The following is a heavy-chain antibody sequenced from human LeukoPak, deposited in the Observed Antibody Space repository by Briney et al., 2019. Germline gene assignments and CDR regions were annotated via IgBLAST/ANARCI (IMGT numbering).Heavy chain of an antibody. CDR1: RFTFSSYA. Sequence: PGGSLRLSCAASRFTFSSYAMSWVRQAPGKGLEWVSAISGSGGSTYYADSVKGRFTIPRDNSKNTLYLQMNSLRAEDTAVYSCAKVYGGYYFDYWGQGTLVTVSS. CDR3: AKVYGGYYFDY. V-gene: IGHV3-23*01. CDR2: ISGSGGST. J-gene: IGHJ4*02. D-gene: IGHD3-10*02.